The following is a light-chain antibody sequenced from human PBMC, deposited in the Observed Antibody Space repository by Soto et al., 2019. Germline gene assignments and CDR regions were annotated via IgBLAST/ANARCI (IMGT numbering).Light chain of an antibody. CDR3: FLSYRGAGV. Sequence: QAVVTQAPSLTVAPGGRVTLTCCSSTATVTSGLYPYWFQQKPGQAPRNLIYGTSNKHSWTPARFSGSLPGGKAALTLSGAQPEDDDEYYCFLSYRGAGVFGTGTKLTVL. V-gene: IGLV7-46*01. CDR2: GTS. J-gene: IGLJ1*01. CDR1: TATVTSGLY.